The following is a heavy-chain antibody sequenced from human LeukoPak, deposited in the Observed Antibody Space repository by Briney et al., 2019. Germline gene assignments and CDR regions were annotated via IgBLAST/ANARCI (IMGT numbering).Heavy chain of an antibody. CDR3: AKPISRDGYNYNFDY. CDR2: ISGSGGST. J-gene: IGHJ4*02. Sequence: GGSLRLSCAASGSAFSRSWIHWVRQAPGKGLEWVSAISGSGGSTYYADSVKGRFTISRDNSKNTLYLQMNSLRAEDTAVYYCAKPISRDGYNYNFDYWGQGTLVTVSS. V-gene: IGHV3-23*01. CDR1: GSAFSRSW. D-gene: IGHD5-24*01.